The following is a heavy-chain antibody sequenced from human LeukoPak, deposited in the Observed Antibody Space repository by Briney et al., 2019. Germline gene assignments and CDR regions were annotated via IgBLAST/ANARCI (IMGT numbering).Heavy chain of an antibody. CDR3: AKDREGRGYNYGTYFDY. CDR2: ISFDGSEI. CDR1: GLTFSSFG. J-gene: IGHJ4*02. D-gene: IGHD5-18*01. V-gene: IGHV3-30*18. Sequence: PGGSLRLSCAASGLTFSSFGMHWVRQAPGKGLEWLASISFDGSEIYYGDSVKGRFTISRDNSKNTLFLQMNSLGADDTAVYLCAKDREGRGYNYGTYFDYWGQGTLVTVSS.